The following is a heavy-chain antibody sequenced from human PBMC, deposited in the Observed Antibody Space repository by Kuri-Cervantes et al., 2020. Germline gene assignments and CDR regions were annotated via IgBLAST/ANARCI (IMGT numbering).Heavy chain of an antibody. CDR1: GFTFSSYS. CDR3: AKDSVKTRRILTGYSPGETGNYYGMDV. Sequence: GESLKISCAASGFTFSSYSMNWVRQAPGKGLEWVSYISSSSSTIYYADSVKGRFTISRDNAKNSLYLQMNSLRAEDTALYYCAKDSVKTRRILTGYSPGETGNYYGMDVWGQGTTVTVSS. V-gene: IGHV3-48*01. D-gene: IGHD3-9*01. J-gene: IGHJ6*02. CDR2: ISSSSSTI.